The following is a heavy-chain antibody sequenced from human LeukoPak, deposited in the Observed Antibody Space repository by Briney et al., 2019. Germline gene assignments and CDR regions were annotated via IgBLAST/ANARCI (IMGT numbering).Heavy chain of an antibody. D-gene: IGHD6-13*01. CDR1: GFTFSNYW. CDR2: IKEDGSDK. CDR3: ARVVRAAAGQQVYWYFDL. J-gene: IGHJ2*01. V-gene: IGHV3-7*04. Sequence: GGSLRLSCAASGFTFSNYWMSWVRQAPGKGLEWVANIKEDGSDKYCVDSVKGRFTISRDNAESSLYLQMNSLRAEDTAVYYCARVVRAAAGQQVYWYFDLWGRGTLVTVSS.